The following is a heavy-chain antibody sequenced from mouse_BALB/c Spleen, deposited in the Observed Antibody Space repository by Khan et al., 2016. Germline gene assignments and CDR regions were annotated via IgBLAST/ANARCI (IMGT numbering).Heavy chain of an antibody. Sequence: EVELVESGGGLVKPGGSLKLSCAASGFTFSSYAMSWVRQTPEKRLEWVASISSGGSTYYPDSVKGRFTISRDNARNILNLQMSSLRSEDTAMYYCAREDYGSYGAYFDYWGQGTTLTVSS. CDR3: AREDYGSYGAYFDY. V-gene: IGHV5-6-5*01. J-gene: IGHJ2*01. CDR2: ISSGGST. CDR1: GFTFSSYA. D-gene: IGHD2-1*01.